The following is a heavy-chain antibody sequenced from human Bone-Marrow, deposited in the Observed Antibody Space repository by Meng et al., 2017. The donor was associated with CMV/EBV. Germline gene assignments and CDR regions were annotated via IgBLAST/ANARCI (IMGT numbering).Heavy chain of an antibody. CDR3: AGGRLIGLAEY. D-gene: IGHD2/OR15-2a*01. J-gene: IGHJ4*02. CDR2: INSDGSST. CDR1: GFTFSNYW. V-gene: IGHV3-74*01. Sequence: GESLKISCAASGFTFSNYWMHWVRQAPGKGLVWVSRINSDGSSTSYADSVKGRFTISRDNAKNTLYLQMNSLRVEDTAVYYCAGGRLIGLAEYWGQGTLVTVSS.